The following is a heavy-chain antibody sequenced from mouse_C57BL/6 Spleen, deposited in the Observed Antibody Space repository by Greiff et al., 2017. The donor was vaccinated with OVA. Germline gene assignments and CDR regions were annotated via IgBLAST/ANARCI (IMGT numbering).Heavy chain of an antibody. CDR3: ARSTMVTNGAMDY. CDR2: INPYNGGT. V-gene: IGHV1-19*01. Sequence: VKLLQSGPVLVKPGASVKMSCTASGYTFTDYYMNWVKQIHGKSLEWIGVINPYNGGTSYNQKFKGKATLTVDKSSSTAYMELNSLTSDDAAVYYCARSTMVTNGAMDYWGQGTSVTVSS. J-gene: IGHJ4*01. D-gene: IGHD2-2*01. CDR1: GYTFTDYY.